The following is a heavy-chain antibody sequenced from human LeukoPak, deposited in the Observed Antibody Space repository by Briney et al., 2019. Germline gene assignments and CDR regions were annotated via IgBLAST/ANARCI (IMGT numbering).Heavy chain of an antibody. D-gene: IGHD1-26*01. CDR2: IYSGGST. CDR1: GFTVSSNY. CDR3: ARIWNWENPGTYPYDAFDT. J-gene: IGHJ3*02. V-gene: IGHV3-53*01. Sequence: RAGGSLRLSCAASGFTVSSNYMSWVRQAPGKGLEWVSVIYSGGSTYYADSVKGRFTISRDNSKNTLYLQMNSLRAEDTAIYYCARIWNWENPGTYPYDAFDTWGQGTRITASS.